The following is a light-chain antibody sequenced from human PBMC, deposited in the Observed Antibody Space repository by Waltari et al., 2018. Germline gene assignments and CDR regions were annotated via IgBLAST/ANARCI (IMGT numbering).Light chain of an antibody. Sequence: QSALTPPPSASGSPGQSVTISCTATSSDVGGFNYVSWYQQHPGKAPKLMIYEVSKRPSGVPDRFSGSKSGNTASLTVSGLQAEDEGDYYCSSYAGTNNVVFGGGTKLTVL. J-gene: IGLJ2*01. CDR3: SSYAGTNNVV. CDR2: EVS. V-gene: IGLV2-8*01. CDR1: SSDVGGFNY.